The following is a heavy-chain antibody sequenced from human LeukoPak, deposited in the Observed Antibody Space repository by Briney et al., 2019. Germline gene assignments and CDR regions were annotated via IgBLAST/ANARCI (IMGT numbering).Heavy chain of an antibody. CDR1: GYTFTSYD. Sequence: ASVKVSCKASGYTFTSYDINWVRQATGQGLEWMGWINPNSGNTGYAQKFQGRVTMTRNTSISTAYMELSRLRSDDTAVYYCARSDDDSSSWYVDWFDPWGQGTLVTVSS. D-gene: IGHD6-13*01. V-gene: IGHV1-8*01. CDR2: INPNSGNT. CDR3: ARSDDDSSSWYVDWFDP. J-gene: IGHJ5*02.